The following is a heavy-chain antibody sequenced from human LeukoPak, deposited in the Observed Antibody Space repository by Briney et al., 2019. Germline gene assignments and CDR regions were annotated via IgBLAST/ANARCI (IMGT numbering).Heavy chain of an antibody. D-gene: IGHD3-22*01. Sequence: GGSLRLSCAASGFTFSSYWMSWVRQAPGKGLEWVANIKQDGSEKYYVDSVKGRFTISRDNAKNSLYLQMNSLRAEDTAVYYCAKDLDYYDSSGPTDYWGQGTLVTVSS. V-gene: IGHV3-7*01. CDR2: IKQDGSEK. CDR1: GFTFSSYW. J-gene: IGHJ4*02. CDR3: AKDLDYYDSSGPTDY.